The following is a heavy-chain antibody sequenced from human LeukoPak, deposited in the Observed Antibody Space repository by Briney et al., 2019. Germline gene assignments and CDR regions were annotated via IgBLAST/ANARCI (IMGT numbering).Heavy chain of an antibody. CDR2: IYTSGST. D-gene: IGHD3-10*01. V-gene: IGHV4-4*07. CDR1: GGSISSYY. J-gene: IGHJ3*02. CDR3: ARRLWFEELSDAFDI. Sequence: SETLSLTCTVSGGSISSYYWSWIRQPAGKGLEWIGRIYTSGSTNYNPSLRSRVIMSVDTSKNQFSLKLSSVTAADTAVYYCARRLWFEELSDAFDIWGQGTMVTVSS.